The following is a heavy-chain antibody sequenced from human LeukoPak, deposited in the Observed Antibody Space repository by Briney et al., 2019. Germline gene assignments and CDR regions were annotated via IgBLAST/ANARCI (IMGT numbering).Heavy chain of an antibody. CDR2: INPNSGGT. Sequence: ASVKVSCKASGYTFTGYYMHWVRQAPGQGLEWMGWINPNSGGTNYAQKFQGRVTMTRDTSISTAYMELSRLRSDDTAVYYCARGRFLEWLLHPIDYWGQGTLVTVSS. V-gene: IGHV1-2*02. CDR1: GYTFTGYY. D-gene: IGHD3-3*01. J-gene: IGHJ4*02. CDR3: ARGRFLEWLLHPIDY.